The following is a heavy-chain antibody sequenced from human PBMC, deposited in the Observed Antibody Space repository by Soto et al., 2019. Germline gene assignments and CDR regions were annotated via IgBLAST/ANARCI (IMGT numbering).Heavy chain of an antibody. V-gene: IGHV4-39*01. Sequence: SETLSLTCTVSGGSISSSSYYWGWIRQPPGKGLEWIGSIYYSGSTYYDPSLKSRVTISVDTSKNQFSLKLSSVTAADTAVYYCARLGLYYDFWSGYSPKNYYGMDVWGQGTTVTVSS. CDR1: GGSISSSSYY. D-gene: IGHD3-3*01. J-gene: IGHJ6*02. CDR3: ARLGLYYDFWSGYSPKNYYGMDV. CDR2: IYYSGST.